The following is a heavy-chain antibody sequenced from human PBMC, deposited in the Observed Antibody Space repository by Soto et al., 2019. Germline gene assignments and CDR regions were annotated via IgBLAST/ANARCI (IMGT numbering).Heavy chain of an antibody. CDR1: GFSLSTSGVG. J-gene: IGHJ4*02. CDR3: AHRLGIAAAGQSLAFDY. V-gene: IGHV2-5*01. Sequence: GPTLVNPTQTLTLTCTFSGFSLSTSGVGVGWIRQPPGKALEWVALIYWNDDKRYSPSLKSRLTITSDTSKNQVVLSMTNMDPVDTATFYCAHRLGIAAAGQSLAFDYWGQGALVTVSS. D-gene: IGHD6-13*01. CDR2: IYWNDDK.